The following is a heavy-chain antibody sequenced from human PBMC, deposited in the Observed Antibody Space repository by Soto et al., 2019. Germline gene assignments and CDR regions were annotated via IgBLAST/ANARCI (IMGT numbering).Heavy chain of an antibody. CDR1: GGSIIRSSYY. V-gene: IGHV4-39*01. CDR3: VSHERGWYLKSWSAPGGEQPPVTCP. CDR2: FYFGGST. D-gene: IGHD6-19*01. Sequence: PSETLSLTCTVSGGSIIRSSYYWGWIRQPPGKGLEWIGSFYFGGSTFYNPSLKSRVTISVDTSKNQFSLEVRSVTAADTAMYSFVSHERGWYLKSWSAPGGEQPPVTCPWG. J-gene: IGHJ5*02.